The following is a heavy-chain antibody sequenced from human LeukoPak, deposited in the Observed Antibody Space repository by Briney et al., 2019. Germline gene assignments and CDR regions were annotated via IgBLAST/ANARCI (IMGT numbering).Heavy chain of an antibody. CDR1: GFTFSSYA. CDR2: ISGSGGST. J-gene: IGHJ4*02. D-gene: IGHD2-15*01. V-gene: IGHV3-23*01. CDR3: AKHRDIFYYFDY. Sequence: GGSLRLXCAASGFTFSSYAMSWDRQAPGKGLEWVSAISGSGGSTYYADSVKGRFTISRDNSKYTLYLQMNSLRAEDTAVYYCAKHRDIFYYFDYWGQGTLVTVSS.